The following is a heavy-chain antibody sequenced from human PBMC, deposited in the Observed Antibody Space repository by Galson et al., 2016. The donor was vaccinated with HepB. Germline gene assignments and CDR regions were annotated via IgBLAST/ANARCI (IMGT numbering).Heavy chain of an antibody. CDR3: AKGIGVGFWSGYYTFAMDG. Sequence: SLRLSCAPSGFTFSSYAMNWVRQAPGKGLEWVSTISASGASTYSADSVKGRFAISRENSKNTLYLQMDSLRVEDTAVYFCAKGIGVGFWSGYYTFAMDGWGQGTTVTVPS. D-gene: IGHD3-3*01. V-gene: IGHV3-23*01. J-gene: IGHJ6*02. CDR2: ISASGAST. CDR1: GFTFSSYA.